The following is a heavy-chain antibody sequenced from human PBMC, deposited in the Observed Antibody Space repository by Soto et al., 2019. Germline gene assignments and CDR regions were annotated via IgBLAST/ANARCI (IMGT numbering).Heavy chain of an antibody. J-gene: IGHJ4*02. CDR1: GGSFSGYY. CDR2: INHSGST. D-gene: IGHD6-13*01. V-gene: IGHV4-34*01. CDR3: ARSGSSWYGRFDY. Sequence: SETLSLTCAVYGGSFSGYYWIWIRQPPGKGLEWIGEINHSGSTNYNPSLKSRVTISVDTSKNQFSLKLSSVTAADTAVYYCARSGSSWYGRFDYWGQGTLVTVSS.